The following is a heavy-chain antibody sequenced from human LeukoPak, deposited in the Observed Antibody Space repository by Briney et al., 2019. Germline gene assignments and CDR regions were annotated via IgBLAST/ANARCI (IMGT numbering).Heavy chain of an antibody. V-gene: IGHV3-30*18. J-gene: IGHJ4*02. D-gene: IGHD6-13*01. CDR1: GFTFSSYG. CDR3: AKDRYSEGSSWYFY. CDR2: ISYDGSNK. Sequence: GGSLRLSCAASGFTFSSYGMHWVRQAPGKGLEWVAVISYDGSNKYYADSVKGRFTISRDNSKNTLYLQMNSLRAEDTAVHYCAKDRYSEGSSWYFYWGQGTLVTVSS.